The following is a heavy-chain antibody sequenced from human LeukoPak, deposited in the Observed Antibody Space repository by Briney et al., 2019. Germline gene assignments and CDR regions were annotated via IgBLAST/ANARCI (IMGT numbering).Heavy chain of an antibody. CDR3: ARDFKYYDSSGYYAFDI. V-gene: IGHV4-59*01. CDR1: GGSIRSYY. J-gene: IGHJ3*02. Sequence: SETLSLTCTVSGGSIRSYYWSWIRQPPGKGLEWIGYIYNSGSTNYNPSLKSRVTISVDTSKNQFSLKLSSVTAADTAVYYCARDFKYYDSSGYYAFDIWGQGTMVTVSS. D-gene: IGHD3-22*01. CDR2: IYNSGST.